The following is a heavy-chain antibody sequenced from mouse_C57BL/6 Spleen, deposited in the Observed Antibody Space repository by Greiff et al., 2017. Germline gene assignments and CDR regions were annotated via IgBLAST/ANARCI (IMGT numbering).Heavy chain of an antibody. D-gene: IGHD2-13*01. V-gene: IGHV1-39*01. CDR1: GYSFTDYN. CDR3: ARGDYVHYYAMDY. CDR2: INPNYGTT. Sequence: VQLQQSGPELVKPGASVKISCKASGYSFTDYNMNWVKQSNGKSLEWIGVINPNYGTTSYNQKFKGKATLTVDQCSSTAYMQLNRLTSEDSEVYYCARGDYVHYYAMDYWGQGTSVTVSS. J-gene: IGHJ4*01.